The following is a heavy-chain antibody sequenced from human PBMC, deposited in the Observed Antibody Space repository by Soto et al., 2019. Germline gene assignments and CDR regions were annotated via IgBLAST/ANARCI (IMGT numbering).Heavy chain of an antibody. J-gene: IGHJ5*02. Sequence: GESLKISCKGSGYSFTSYWIGWVRQMPGKGLEWMGIIYPGDSDTRYSPSFQGQVTISADKSICTAYLQWSSLKASDTAMYYCARRGDSSGYDSWFDPWGQGTLVTVSS. CDR2: IYPGDSDT. CDR1: GYSFTSYW. V-gene: IGHV5-51*01. D-gene: IGHD3-22*01. CDR3: ARRGDSSGYDSWFDP.